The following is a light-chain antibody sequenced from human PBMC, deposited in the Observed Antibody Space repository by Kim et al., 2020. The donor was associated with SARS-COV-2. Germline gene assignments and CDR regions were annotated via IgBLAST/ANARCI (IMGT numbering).Light chain of an antibody. J-gene: IGLJ2*01. Sequence: PGQSVTISCTGTSSDVGGYNYVSWYQHHPGKAPKLMVYDVYRRPSGVPDRFFGSKSGNTASLTIAGLQAEDEADYYCCSYAGIYGVFGGGTQLTVL. V-gene: IGLV2-11*01. CDR3: CSYAGIYGV. CDR2: DVY. CDR1: SSDVGGYNY.